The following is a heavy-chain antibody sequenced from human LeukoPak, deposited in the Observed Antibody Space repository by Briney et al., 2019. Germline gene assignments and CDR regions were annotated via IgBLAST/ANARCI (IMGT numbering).Heavy chain of an antibody. CDR3: ARNLVGKTDFDY. CDR1: GYTFSDYA. D-gene: IGHD6-19*01. Sequence: ASVKVSCKASGYTFSDYAMHWVRQAPGQRLEWMGWINAGNGDTKYSQKFQGRVTITWDTSAGTVHMELSSLRSEDTAVYYCARNLVGKTDFDYWGQGTLVTVSS. J-gene: IGHJ4*02. CDR2: INAGNGDT. V-gene: IGHV1-3*01.